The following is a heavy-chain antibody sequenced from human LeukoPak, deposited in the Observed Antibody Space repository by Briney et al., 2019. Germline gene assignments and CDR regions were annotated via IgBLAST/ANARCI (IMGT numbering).Heavy chain of an antibody. V-gene: IGHV1-8*01. J-gene: IGHJ6*02. Sequence: ASVKVSCKASGYTFTSYDINWVRQATGQGLEWMGWMNPNSGNTGYAQKFQGRVTITRNTSISTAYMELSSLRSEDTAVYYCASAYYYGSGSYYQNYYGMDVWGQGTTVTVSS. D-gene: IGHD3-10*01. CDR2: MNPNSGNT. CDR3: ASAYYYGSGSYYQNYYGMDV. CDR1: GYTFTSYD.